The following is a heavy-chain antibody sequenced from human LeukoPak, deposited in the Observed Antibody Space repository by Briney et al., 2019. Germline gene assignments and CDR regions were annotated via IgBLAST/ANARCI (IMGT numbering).Heavy chain of an antibody. CDR2: INPNSGGT. CDR3: ARDKVRGWFGELPIPAYYYYYYSMDV. CDR1: GYTFTGYY. J-gene: IGHJ6*02. Sequence: ASVKVSCKASGYTFTGYYMHWVRQAPGQGLEWMGWINPNSGGTNYAQKFQGRVTMTRDTSISTAYMELSRLRSDDTAVYYCARDKVRGWFGELPIPAYYYYYYSMDVWGQGTTVTVSS. V-gene: IGHV1-2*02. D-gene: IGHD3-10*01.